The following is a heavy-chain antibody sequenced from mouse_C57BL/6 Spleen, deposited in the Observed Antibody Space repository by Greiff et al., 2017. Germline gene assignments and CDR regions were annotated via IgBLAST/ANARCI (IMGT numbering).Heavy chain of an antibody. CDR3: ARSGSSYEDYFDY. D-gene: IGHD1-1*01. J-gene: IGHJ2*01. CDR2: IYPGSGNT. CDR1: GYTFTDYY. V-gene: IGHV1-76*01. Sequence: QVQLQQSGAELVRPGASVKLSCKASGYTFTDYYINWVKQRPGQGLEWIARIYPGSGNTYYNEKVKGKATLTAEKSSSTAYMQLSSLTSEDSAVYFCARSGSSYEDYFDYWGQGTTLTVSS.